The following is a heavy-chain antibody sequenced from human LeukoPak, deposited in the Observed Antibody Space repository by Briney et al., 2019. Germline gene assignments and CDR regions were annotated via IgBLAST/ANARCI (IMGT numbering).Heavy chain of an antibody. Sequence: GGSLRLSCAASGFTFTTYGMHWVRQAPGKGLEWLAVIYFDGGNKFYADSVKGRFTISRDNSKNTLYLQMNSLRAEDTAVYYRAKGICSGGSCSTDYWGQGTLVTVSS. V-gene: IGHV3-33*06. D-gene: IGHD2-15*01. CDR3: AKGICSGGSCSTDY. CDR2: IYFDGGNK. CDR1: GFTFTTYG. J-gene: IGHJ4*02.